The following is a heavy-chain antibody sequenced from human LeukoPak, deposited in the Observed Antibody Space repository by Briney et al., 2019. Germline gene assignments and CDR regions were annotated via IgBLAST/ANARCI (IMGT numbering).Heavy chain of an antibody. J-gene: IGHJ6*02. V-gene: IGHV4-59*01. CDR2: IYYSGST. Sequence: SETLSLTCTVSGGSISSYYWSWIRQPPGKGLEWIGYIYYSGSTNYNPSLKSRVTISVDTSKNQFSLKLSSVTAADTAVYYCAREAARFYYYYGMDVWGQGTTVTVSS. D-gene: IGHD6-13*01. CDR3: AREAARFYYYYGMDV. CDR1: GGSISSYY.